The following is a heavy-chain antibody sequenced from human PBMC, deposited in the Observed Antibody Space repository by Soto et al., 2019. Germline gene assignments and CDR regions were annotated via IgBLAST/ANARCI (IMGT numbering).Heavy chain of an antibody. Sequence: EVQLVESGGGLVQPGRSLRLSCAASGFTFDDYAMHWVRQAPGKGPEWVSGISWNSGSIGYADSVKGRFTISRDNAKNSLYLQMNSLRAEDTALYYCAKDARGYSYGLFDYWGQGTLVTVSS. J-gene: IGHJ4*02. D-gene: IGHD5-18*01. CDR1: GFTFDDYA. CDR3: AKDARGYSYGLFDY. CDR2: ISWNSGSI. V-gene: IGHV3-9*01.